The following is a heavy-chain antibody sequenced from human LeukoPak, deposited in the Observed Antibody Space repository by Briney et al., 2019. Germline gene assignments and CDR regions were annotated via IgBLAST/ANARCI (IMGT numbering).Heavy chain of an antibody. J-gene: IGHJ4*02. Sequence: PGGSLRLSCAASGFTFNTFWMHWVRQAPGKGLVGVSLIKSDGNSAYYADSVKGRFTISRDDAKNTLFLQMNSLRAEDTAVYYCARDNSGSIDSWGQGTPVTVSS. CDR1: GFTFNTFW. CDR3: ARDNSGSIDS. D-gene: IGHD3-10*01. V-gene: IGHV3-74*01. CDR2: IKSDGNSA.